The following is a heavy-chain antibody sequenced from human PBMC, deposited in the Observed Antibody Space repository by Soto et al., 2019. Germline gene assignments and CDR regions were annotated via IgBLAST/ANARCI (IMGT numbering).Heavy chain of an antibody. CDR3: ARSIVVVTALDY. Sequence: QVQLVQSGAEEKKPGASVKVSCKASGYTFTSYAMHWVRQAPGQRLEWMGWINAGNGNTKYSQKFQGRVTITRDTSASTDYMELSSLRSEDTAVYYCARSIVVVTALDYWGPGTLVTVSS. CDR1: GYTFTSYA. V-gene: IGHV1-3*05. CDR2: INAGNGNT. D-gene: IGHD2-21*02. J-gene: IGHJ4*02.